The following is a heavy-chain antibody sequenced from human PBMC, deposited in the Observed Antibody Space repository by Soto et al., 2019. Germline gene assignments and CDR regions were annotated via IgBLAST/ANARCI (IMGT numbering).Heavy chain of an antibody. CDR2: IYNNGDT. V-gene: IGHV4-4*08. D-gene: IGHD2-21*02. CDR3: ARDEYGGDSGYSAMDV. CDR1: GGSIGSYY. Sequence: SETLSLTCTVSGGSIGSYYWKWIRQPPGKAPEWIGYIYNNGDTNYAQNLQGRVTMTTDTSTSTAFMELRSLRSDDTVVYYCARDEYGGDSGYSAMDVWGQGTTVTVSS. J-gene: IGHJ6*02.